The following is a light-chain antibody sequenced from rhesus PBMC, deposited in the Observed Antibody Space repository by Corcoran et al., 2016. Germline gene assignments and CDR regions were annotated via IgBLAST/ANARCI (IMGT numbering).Light chain of an antibody. J-gene: IGKJ2*01. CDR3: GQGAHLPYS. CDR2: QVS. CDR1: QSLVHSNGNTY. Sequence: DVVMTQSPLSLPITPGQPAPISCRSSQSLVHSNGNTYLSWYQQKPGQRPRLLIYQVSNRYSGVPDRFSGSGSGTDFTLKISRVEAEDFGVYYCGQGAHLPYSFGQGTKVEIK. V-gene: IGKV2-64*01.